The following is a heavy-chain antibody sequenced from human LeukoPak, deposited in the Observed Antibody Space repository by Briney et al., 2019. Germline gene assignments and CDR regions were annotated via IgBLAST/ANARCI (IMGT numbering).Heavy chain of an antibody. J-gene: IGHJ4*02. V-gene: IGHV3-21*01. CDR3: ARVPEYMDILIAYSTTPDY. Sequence: GCPRCAFGGCALTWRSFNMKGVGQASGKGLEWVSSITSSSSIYYADSVKGRFTISRDNAKNSLYLQMNSLRAEDTAVYYCARVPEYMDILIAYSTTPDYWGQGTLVTVSS. D-gene: IGHD3-9*01. CDR2: ITSSSSI. CDR1: ALTWRSFN.